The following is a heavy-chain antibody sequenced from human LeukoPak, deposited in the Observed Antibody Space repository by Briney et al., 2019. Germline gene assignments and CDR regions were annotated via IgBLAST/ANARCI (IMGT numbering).Heavy chain of an antibody. CDR3: ARGYGDYVWDYYYYYMDV. D-gene: IGHD4-17*01. Sequence: GGSLRLSCAASEFSVGSNYMTWVRQAPGKGLEWVSLIYSGGSTYYADSVKGRFTISRDNAKNTLYLQMNSLRAEDTAVYYCARGYGDYVWDYYYYYMDVWGKGTTVTVSS. J-gene: IGHJ6*03. CDR1: EFSVGSNY. V-gene: IGHV3-66*01. CDR2: IYSGGST.